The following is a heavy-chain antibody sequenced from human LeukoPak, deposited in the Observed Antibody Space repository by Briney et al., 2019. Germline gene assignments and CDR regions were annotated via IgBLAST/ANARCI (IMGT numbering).Heavy chain of an antibody. Sequence: GASVKVSCKASGYTFTSYDINWVRQATGQGLEWMGWMNPNSGNTGYAQKFQGRVTMTRNTSISTAYMELSSLRSEDTAVYYCARVKNPPEVWFVTYSNWFDPWGQGTLVTVSS. CDR3: ARVKNPPEVWFVTYSNWFDP. J-gene: IGHJ5*02. D-gene: IGHD3-10*01. CDR2: MNPNSGNT. V-gene: IGHV1-8*01. CDR1: GYTFTSYD.